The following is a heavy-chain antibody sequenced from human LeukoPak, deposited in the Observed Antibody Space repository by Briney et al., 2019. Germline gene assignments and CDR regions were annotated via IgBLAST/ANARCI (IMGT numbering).Heavy chain of an antibody. D-gene: IGHD4-17*01. J-gene: IGHJ2*01. Sequence: SETLSLTCTVSGGSISSYYWSWIRQPPGKGLEWIGYIYYSGSTNYSPSLKCRVTISVDTSKNQFSLKLSSVTAADTAVYYCARVLGTTVTTRYFDLWGRGTPVTVSS. V-gene: IGHV4-59*01. CDR3: ARVLGTTVTTRYFDL. CDR1: GGSISSYY. CDR2: IYYSGST.